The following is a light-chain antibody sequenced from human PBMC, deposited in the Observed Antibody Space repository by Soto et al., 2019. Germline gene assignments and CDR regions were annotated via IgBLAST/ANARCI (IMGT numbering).Light chain of an antibody. CDR3: SSYTISSTYV. V-gene: IGLV2-14*01. CDR2: DVT. J-gene: IGLJ1*01. Sequence: ALTQPASVSGSPGQSIAISCTGTSSDVGAYNYVSWYQQYPGKAPKLVIYDVTNRPSGVSNRFSGSKSGSTASLTISGLQAEDEADYYCSSYTISSTYVFGTGTKLTVL. CDR1: SSDVGAYNY.